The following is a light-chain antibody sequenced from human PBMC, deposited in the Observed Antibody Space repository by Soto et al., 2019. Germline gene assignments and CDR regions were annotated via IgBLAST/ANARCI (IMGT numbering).Light chain of an antibody. CDR1: SSDLGRYNR. CDR2: EVR. Sequence: QSVLTQPPSVSGSPGQSGTISCTGTSSDLGRYNRVSWYQQPPGTAPKLLIYEVRNRPSGVPDRFSGSKSANTASLTISGLQAEDEADYYCSLYTSSSTFVFGTGTKVTVL. V-gene: IGLV2-18*01. J-gene: IGLJ1*01. CDR3: SLYTSSSTFV.